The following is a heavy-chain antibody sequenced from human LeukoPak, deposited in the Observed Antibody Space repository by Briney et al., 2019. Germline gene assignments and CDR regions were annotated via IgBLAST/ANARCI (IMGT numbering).Heavy chain of an antibody. CDR3: ARENTIFGVVTPYYYYYMDV. V-gene: IGHV1-18*01. D-gene: IGHD3-3*01. J-gene: IGHJ6*03. CDR1: GYTFTSYG. Sequence: ASVKVSCKASGYTFTSYGISWVRQAPGQGLEWMGWISAYNGNTNYAQKLQGRVTMTTDTSTSTAYMELRSLRSDDTAVYYCARENTIFGVVTPYYYYYMDVWGKGTTVTVSS. CDR2: ISAYNGNT.